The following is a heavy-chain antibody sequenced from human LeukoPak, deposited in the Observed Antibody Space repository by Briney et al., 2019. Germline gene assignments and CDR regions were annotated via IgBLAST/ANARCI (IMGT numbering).Heavy chain of an antibody. CDR3: ATVSGITGTYGMDV. J-gene: IGHJ6*02. V-gene: IGHV1-24*01. Sequence: PGGSLRLSCAASGFTFSSYGMHWVRQAPGKGLEWMGGFDPEDGETIYAQKFQGRVTMTEDTSTDTAYMELSSLRSEDTAVYYCATVSGITGTYGMDVWGQGTTVTVSS. CDR2: FDPEDGET. CDR1: GFTFSSYG. D-gene: IGHD1-20*01.